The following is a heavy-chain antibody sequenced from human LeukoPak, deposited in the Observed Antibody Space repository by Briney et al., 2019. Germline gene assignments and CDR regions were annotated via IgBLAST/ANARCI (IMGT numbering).Heavy chain of an antibody. CDR1: GFTFSSYA. J-gene: IGHJ3*01. CDR2: ISYDGSNK. Sequence: PGGSLRLSCAASGFTFSSYAMHWVRQAPGKGLEWVAVISYDGSNKYYADSVKGRFTISRDSSKNTLYLQMNSLRDGDTAMYYCARDHGAYGSSFGWGATTVWGQGTMVTVSS. CDR3: ARDHGAYGSSFGWGATTV. D-gene: IGHD3-10*01. V-gene: IGHV3-30-3*01.